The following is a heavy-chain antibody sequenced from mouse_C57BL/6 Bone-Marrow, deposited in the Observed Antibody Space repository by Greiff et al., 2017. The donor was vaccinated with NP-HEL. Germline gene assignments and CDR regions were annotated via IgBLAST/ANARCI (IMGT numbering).Heavy chain of an antibody. CDR2: ISYSGST. D-gene: IGHD4-1*01. V-gene: IGHV3-1*01. CDR1: GYSITSGYD. Sequence: VQLKESGPGMVKPSQSLSLTCTVTGYSITSGYDWHWIRHFPGNKLEWMGYISYSGSTNYNPSLKSRISITHDTSKNHFFLKLNSVTTEDTATYYCAREDWDGFAYWGQGTLVTVSA. J-gene: IGHJ3*01. CDR3: AREDWDGFAY.